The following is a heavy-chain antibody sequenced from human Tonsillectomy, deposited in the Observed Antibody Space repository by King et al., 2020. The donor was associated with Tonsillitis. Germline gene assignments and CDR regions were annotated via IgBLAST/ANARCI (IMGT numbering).Heavy chain of an antibody. CDR1: GITFSSYA. D-gene: IGHD2-8*01. V-gene: IGHV3-23*04. J-gene: IGHJ4*02. Sequence: VQLVESGGGLVQPGGSLRLSCAASGITFSSYAMSWVRQAPGKGLEWVSGISGSGVSTYYADSVKGRFTISRDNSKNTLYLQMNSLRAEDTAVYYCAKDHGKGYCTNGVCYNFDYWGPGTLVTVSS. CDR2: ISGSGVST. CDR3: AKDHGKGYCTNGVCYNFDY.